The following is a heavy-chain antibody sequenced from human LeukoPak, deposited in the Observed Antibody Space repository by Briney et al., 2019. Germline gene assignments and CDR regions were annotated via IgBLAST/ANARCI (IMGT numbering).Heavy chain of an antibody. D-gene: IGHD3-10*01. J-gene: IGHJ4*02. CDR2: ISSSSSTI. V-gene: IGHV3-48*01. CDR3: ARDSMVRGVIPFDY. Sequence: QPGGSLRLSCAAPGFTFSSYSMNWVRQAPGKGLEWVSYISSSSSTIYYADSVKGRSTISRDNAKNSLYLQMNSLRAKDTAVYYCARDSMVRGVIPFDYWGQGTLVTVSS. CDR1: GFTFSSYS.